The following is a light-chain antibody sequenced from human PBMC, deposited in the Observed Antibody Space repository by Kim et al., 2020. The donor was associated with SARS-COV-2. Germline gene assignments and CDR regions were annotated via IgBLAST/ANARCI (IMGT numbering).Light chain of an antibody. J-gene: IGLJ3*02. CDR3: QSADSSGTFTV. CDR1: ALPKQY. CDR2: KDS. V-gene: IGLV3-25*03. Sequence: VLTQPPSVSVSPGQTARITCSGDALPKQYAYWYQQKPGQAPVLVIYKDSERPSGIPERFSGSSSGTTVTLTISGVQAEDEADYYCQSADSSGTFTVFGGGTQLTVL.